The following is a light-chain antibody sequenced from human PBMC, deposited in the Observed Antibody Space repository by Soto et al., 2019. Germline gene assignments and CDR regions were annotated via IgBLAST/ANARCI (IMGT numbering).Light chain of an antibody. J-gene: IGKJ1*01. V-gene: IGKV3-20*01. CDR3: QQYGSSRT. CDR2: DAS. CDR1: QSVSSSY. Sequence: ETVWTQSPTTLSLPPGESAPLSCRASQSVSSSYLAWYQQKPGQPPRLLIYDASNRATGIPDRFSGSGSGTDFTLTISRLEPEDFAVYYCQQYGSSRTFGQGSKVDIK.